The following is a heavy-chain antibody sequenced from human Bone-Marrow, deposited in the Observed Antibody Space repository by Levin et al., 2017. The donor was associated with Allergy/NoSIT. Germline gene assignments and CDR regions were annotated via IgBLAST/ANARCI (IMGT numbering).Heavy chain of an antibody. CDR3: ARVFRTSSPDY. Sequence: AASVKVSCKTSGYTFNDYYMHWVRQAPGQGLEWMGWINLNSGATDSAPKFQGRVTMTRDPSISTAFMDLSRLRSDDTAVYYCARVFRTSSPDYWGQGTLVTVSS. D-gene: IGHD3/OR15-3a*01. J-gene: IGHJ4*02. CDR2: INLNSGAT. CDR1: GYTFNDYY. V-gene: IGHV1-2*02.